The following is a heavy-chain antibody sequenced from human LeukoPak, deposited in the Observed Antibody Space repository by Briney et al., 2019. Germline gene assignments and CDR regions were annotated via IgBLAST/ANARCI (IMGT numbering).Heavy chain of an antibody. D-gene: IGHD5-12*01. CDR3: ARTITGSSAPWGY. V-gene: IGHV5-51*01. J-gene: IGHJ4*02. CDR2: IYPGDSDT. Sequence: GASLQFSCKCSGSIFTSYWIGWLRQLPGKGLEWMGIIYPGDSDTRYSPSFQGQVTISADKSISTAFLQWSSLKASDTAMYYCARTITGSSAPWGYWGQGTLVTVSS. CDR1: GSIFTSYW.